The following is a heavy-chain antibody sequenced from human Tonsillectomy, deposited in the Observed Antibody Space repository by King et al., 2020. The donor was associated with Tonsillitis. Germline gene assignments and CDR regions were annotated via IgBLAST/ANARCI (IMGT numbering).Heavy chain of an antibody. D-gene: IGHD6-19*01. CDR2: ISSNGGST. CDR1: GFTFSSYA. CDR3: ARDRGSGWLDAFDI. J-gene: IGHJ3*02. Sequence: VQLVESGGGLVQPGGSLRLSCAASGFTFSSYAMHWVRQAPGKGLEYVSAISSNGGSTYYANSVKGRFTISRDNSKNTLYIQMGSLRAEDMAVYYCARDRGSGWLDAFDIWGQGTMVTVSS. V-gene: IGHV3-64*01.